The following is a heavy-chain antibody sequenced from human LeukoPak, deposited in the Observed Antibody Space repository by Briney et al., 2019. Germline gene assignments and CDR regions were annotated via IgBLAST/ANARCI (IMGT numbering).Heavy chain of an antibody. Sequence: ASVKVSRKASGGTFSSYAISWVRQAPGQGLEWMGWINTNTGNPTYAQGFTGRFVFSLDTSVSTAYLQISSLKAEDTAVYYCARASYCTNGVCFGDLGFDYWGQGTLVTVSS. CDR3: ARASYCTNGVCFGDLGFDY. CDR2: INTNTGNP. D-gene: IGHD2-8*01. CDR1: GGTFSSYA. V-gene: IGHV7-4-1*02. J-gene: IGHJ4*02.